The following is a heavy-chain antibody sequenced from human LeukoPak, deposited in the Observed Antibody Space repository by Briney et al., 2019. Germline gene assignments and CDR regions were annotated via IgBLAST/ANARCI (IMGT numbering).Heavy chain of an antibody. V-gene: IGHV3-48*03. J-gene: IGHJ4*02. Sequence: GGSLRLSCGVFGFPFSIDEMNGVLQAPGKGLEWVSNIASSGTTRYYADSVKGRFSISRDNAKSSLYLQMNRLRVEDTAVYYCALLAVASDFDYWGQGALVTVSS. CDR1: GFPFSIDE. CDR3: ALLAVASDFDY. CDR2: IASSGTTR. D-gene: IGHD6-19*01.